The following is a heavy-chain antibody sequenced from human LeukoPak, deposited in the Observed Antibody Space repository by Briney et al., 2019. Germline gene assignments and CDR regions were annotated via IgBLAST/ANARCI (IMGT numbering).Heavy chain of an antibody. CDR3: PGEIQFDAFDI. CDR1: GGTFSSYA. V-gene: IGHV1-69*13. CDR2: IIPIFGTA. D-gene: IGHD5-18*01. Sequence: WASVKVSCKASGGTFSSYATSWVRQAPGQGLEWMGGIIPIFGTANYAQKFQGRVTITADESTSTAYMELRSPRSEDTAVYYCPGEIQFDAFDIWGQGTMVTVSS. J-gene: IGHJ3*02.